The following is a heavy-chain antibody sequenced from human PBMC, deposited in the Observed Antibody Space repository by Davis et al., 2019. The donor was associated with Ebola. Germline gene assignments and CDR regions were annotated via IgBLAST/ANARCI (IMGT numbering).Heavy chain of an antibody. CDR2: ITNNGGST. Sequence: GGSLRLSCSVSGFMFSSYAMHWVRQAPGKGLQYVSGITNNGGSTYYADSVKGRFIISRDNSKNTLYLQMNSLRAEDTAVYYCAKDNAYGDYESYWGQGTLVTVSS. CDR3: AKDNAYGDYESY. V-gene: IGHV3-64*04. D-gene: IGHD4-17*01. CDR1: GFMFSSYA. J-gene: IGHJ4*02.